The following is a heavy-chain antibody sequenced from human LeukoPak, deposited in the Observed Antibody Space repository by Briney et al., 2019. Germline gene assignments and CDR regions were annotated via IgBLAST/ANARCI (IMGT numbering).Heavy chain of an antibody. V-gene: IGHV3-7*01. CDR3: ARSEYYGSGSYYTYPDY. D-gene: IGHD3-10*01. CDR1: GFTFSSYW. J-gene: IGHJ4*02. CDR2: IKQDGSEK. Sequence: PGGSLSLSCAVSGFTFSSYWLSWVRQAPGKGLAGVANIKQDGSEKYYVDSGKGRFTISRDNAKNSLYLQMNSLRAEDTAVYYCARSEYYGSGSYYTYPDYWGQGTLVTVSS.